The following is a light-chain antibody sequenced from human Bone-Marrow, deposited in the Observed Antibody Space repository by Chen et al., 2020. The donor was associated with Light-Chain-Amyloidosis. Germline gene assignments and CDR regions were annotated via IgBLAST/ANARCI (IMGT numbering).Light chain of an antibody. CDR3: SSYTRSNALL. V-gene: IGLV2-14*01. J-gene: IGLJ2*01. CDR1: SSDVGAYNY. CDR2: EVN. Sequence: QSAQTQPASVSGSPGQSITISCTGTSSDVGAYNYVSWYQQHPGKAPKLMIFEVNNRPSGISNRFFGSKSGNTASLTISGLQAEDEADYYCSSYTRSNALLFGGGTKLTVL.